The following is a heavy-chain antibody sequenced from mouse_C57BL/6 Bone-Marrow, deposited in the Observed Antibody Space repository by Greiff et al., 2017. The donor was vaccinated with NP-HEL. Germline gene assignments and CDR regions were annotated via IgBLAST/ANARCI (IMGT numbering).Heavy chain of an antibody. J-gene: IGHJ3*01. V-gene: IGHV2-2*01. Sequence: QVHVKQSGPGLVQPSQSLSITCTVSGFSLTSYGVHWVRQSPGKGLEWLGVLWSGGSTDYNAAFISRLSISKDNSKSQVFFKMNSLQAEYTAIYYCARNDDSLWFAYWGQGTLVTVSA. CDR2: LWSGGST. CDR3: ARNDDSLWFAY. CDR1: GFSLTSYG. D-gene: IGHD6-2*01.